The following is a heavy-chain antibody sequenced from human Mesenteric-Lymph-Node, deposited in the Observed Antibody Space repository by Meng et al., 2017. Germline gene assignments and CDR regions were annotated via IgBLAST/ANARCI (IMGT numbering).Heavy chain of an antibody. Sequence: GSLRLSCAVSGYSISSGYYWGWIRQPPGKGLEWIGSIYNSGNTYYNPSLKSRLTISIDTSNNQCSLELSSVTAADTAIYPCARDLTGGAFDSWGLGTLVTVSS. J-gene: IGHJ4*01. D-gene: IGHD4/OR15-4a*01. CDR1: GYSISSGYY. V-gene: IGHV4-38-2*02. CDR3: ARDLTGGAFDS. CDR2: IYNSGNT.